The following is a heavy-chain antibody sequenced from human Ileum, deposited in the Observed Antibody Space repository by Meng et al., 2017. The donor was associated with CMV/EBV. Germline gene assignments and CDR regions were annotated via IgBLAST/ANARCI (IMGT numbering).Heavy chain of an antibody. Sequence: YGGSFSGYYWSWIRQPPGKGLEWIGAINHSGSTNYNPSLKSRVTISVDTSKNQFSLKLSSVTAADTAVYYCARGKIFGVVITYWYFDLWGRGTLVTVSS. V-gene: IGHV4-34*01. D-gene: IGHD3-3*01. CDR3: ARGKIFGVVITYWYFDL. CDR1: GGSFSGYY. J-gene: IGHJ2*01. CDR2: INHSGST.